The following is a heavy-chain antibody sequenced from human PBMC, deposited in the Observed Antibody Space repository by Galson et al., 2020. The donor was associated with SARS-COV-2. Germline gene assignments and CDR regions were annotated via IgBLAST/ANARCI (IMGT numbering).Heavy chain of an antibody. D-gene: IGHD2-21*01. Sequence: SQTLSLTCAVYGGSFSGYYWSWIRQPPGKGLEWIGEINSSGSTNYNPSLKSRVTISVDTSKNHFSLKLSSVTAADTAVYYCAREENFFLVGMAWRMCYLDYWGRGTLATVSS. CDR2: INSSGST. CDR1: GGSFSGYY. V-gene: IGHV4-34*01. CDR3: AREENFFLVGMAWRMCYLDY. J-gene: IGHJ4*02.